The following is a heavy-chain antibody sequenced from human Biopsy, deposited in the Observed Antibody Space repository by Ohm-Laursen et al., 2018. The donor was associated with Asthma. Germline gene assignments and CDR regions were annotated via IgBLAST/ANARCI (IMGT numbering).Heavy chain of an antibody. J-gene: IGHJ3*02. Sequence: GASVKVSCKSSGYTLINYAIHWVRQAPGQRLEWMGWLNAGNGNTKYSQTFQGRVTITRDTSASTAYMGLSSLRSEATAVYYCARTYYDFVTGQVIDAFAIWGQGTMVTVSS. CDR2: LNAGNGNT. CDR3: ARTYYDFVTGQVIDAFAI. D-gene: IGHD3-9*01. V-gene: IGHV1-3*01. CDR1: GYTLINYA.